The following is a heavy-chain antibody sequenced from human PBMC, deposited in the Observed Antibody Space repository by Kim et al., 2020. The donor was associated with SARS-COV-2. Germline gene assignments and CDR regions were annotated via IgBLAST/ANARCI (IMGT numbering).Heavy chain of an antibody. Sequence: SVKVSCKASGGTFSSYAISWVRQAPGQGLEWMGGIIPIFGTANYAQKFQGRVTITADESTSTAYMELSSLRSEDTAVYYCARDSRFLEWLTSRAPYYYYGMDVWGQGTTVTVSS. CDR1: GGTFSSYA. CDR3: ARDSRFLEWLTSRAPYYYYGMDV. CDR2: IIPIFGTA. V-gene: IGHV1-69*13. J-gene: IGHJ6*02. D-gene: IGHD3-3*01.